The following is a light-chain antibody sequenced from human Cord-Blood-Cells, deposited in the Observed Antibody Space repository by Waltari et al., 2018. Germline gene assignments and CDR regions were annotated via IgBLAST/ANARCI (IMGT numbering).Light chain of an antibody. CDR2: QDN. Sequence: SYELTQPPSVSVSPGQTARITCPGNQLGGKYACWYQQKPAQSPVLVKYQDNKRPSGIPERFAGYNSENTATLTIGGTQANDDDYYYCQAWDSNTVVFGGGTKLTVL. J-gene: IGLJ2*01. V-gene: IGLV3-1*01. CDR3: QAWDSNTVV. CDR1: QLGGKY.